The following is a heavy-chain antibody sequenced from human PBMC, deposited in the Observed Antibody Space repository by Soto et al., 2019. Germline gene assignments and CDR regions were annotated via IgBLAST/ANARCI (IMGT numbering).Heavy chain of an antibody. D-gene: IGHD1-26*01. Sequence: GESLKISCKGSGYSFTSYWISWVRQMPGKGLEWMGRIDPSDSYTNYSPSFQGHVTISADKSISTAYLQWSSLKASDTAMYYCARHLTLSRDGYYRGFDYWGQGTLVTVSS. CDR3: ARHLTLSRDGYYRGFDY. CDR1: GYSFTSYW. V-gene: IGHV5-10-1*01. J-gene: IGHJ4*02. CDR2: IDPSDSYT.